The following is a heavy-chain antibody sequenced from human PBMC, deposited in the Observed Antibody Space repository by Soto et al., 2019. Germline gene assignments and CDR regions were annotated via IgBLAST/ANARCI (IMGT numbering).Heavy chain of an antibody. CDR1: GFTFNSYW. V-gene: IGHV3-74*01. CDR2: INSDGSST. Sequence: GXSLRLSCAASGFTFNSYWIHWVRQAPGKGLVWVSRINSDGSSTSYADSVKGRFTISRDNAKNTLYLQMNSLRAEDTAVYYCASSLLTPFDYWGQGTLVTVPQ. J-gene: IGHJ4*02. CDR3: ASSLLTPFDY. D-gene: IGHD7-27*01.